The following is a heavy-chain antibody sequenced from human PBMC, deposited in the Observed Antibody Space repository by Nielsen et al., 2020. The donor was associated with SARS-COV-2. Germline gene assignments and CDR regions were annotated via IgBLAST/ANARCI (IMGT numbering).Heavy chain of an antibody. J-gene: IGHJ4*02. CDR1: GYTFTNYW. D-gene: IGHD6-13*01. CDR3: ATLMRLAPAGRG. V-gene: IGHV5-10-1*01. CDR2: IDPSDSYT. Sequence: GESLKISCKGSGYTFTNYWISWVRQVPGKGLEWLGRIDPSDSYTNYSPSFQGHVTISADKSISTAYLQWSSLKASDTAMYYCATLMRLAPAGRGWGQGTLVTVSS.